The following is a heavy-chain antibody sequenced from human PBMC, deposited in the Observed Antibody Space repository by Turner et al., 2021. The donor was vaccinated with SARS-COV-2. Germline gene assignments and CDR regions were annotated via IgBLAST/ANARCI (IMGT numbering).Heavy chain of an antibody. D-gene: IGHD2-21*02. J-gene: IGHJ4*02. Sequence: QVQLVQSGAEVKKPGGAVKVSCKVAGYTLIELSMHWVRQAPGEGREWMGGFDPEDGETIYAQKFQGRVTMTEDTTTDTAYMELSSLRSEDTAVYYCATGYAYCGGDCSIGYWGQGTLVTVSS. CDR1: GYTLIELS. CDR3: ATGYAYCGGDCSIGY. V-gene: IGHV1-24*01. CDR2: FDPEDGET.